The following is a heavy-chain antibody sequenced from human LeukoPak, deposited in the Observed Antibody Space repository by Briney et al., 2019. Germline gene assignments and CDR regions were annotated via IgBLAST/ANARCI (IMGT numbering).Heavy chain of an antibody. D-gene: IGHD3-22*01. CDR1: GYTFTSYY. CDR2: INPSGGST. J-gene: IGHJ4*02. Sequence: GASVKVSCKASGYTFTSYYMHWVRQAPGQGLELMGIINPSGGSTSYAQKFQGRVTMTRDTSTSTVYMELGSLRSEDTAVYYCARDRYYYDSSGYIRGISFDYWGQGTLVTVSS. CDR3: ARDRYYYDSSGYIRGISFDY. V-gene: IGHV1-46*01.